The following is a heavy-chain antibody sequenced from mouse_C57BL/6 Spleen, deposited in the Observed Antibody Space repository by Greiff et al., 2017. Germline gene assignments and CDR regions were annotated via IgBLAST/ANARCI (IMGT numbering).Heavy chain of an antibody. V-gene: IGHV1-69*01. D-gene: IGHD3-2*01. J-gene: IGHJ4*01. Sequence: VQLQQPGAELVMPGASVKLSCKASGYTFTSYWMHWVKQRPGQGLEWIGEIDPSDSYTNYNQKFKGKSTLTVDKSSSTAYMQLSSLTSEDSAVYYCARRKTARGYAMDYWVKEPQSPSPQ. CDR3: ARRKTARGYAMDY. CDR1: GYTFTSYW. CDR2: IDPSDSYT.